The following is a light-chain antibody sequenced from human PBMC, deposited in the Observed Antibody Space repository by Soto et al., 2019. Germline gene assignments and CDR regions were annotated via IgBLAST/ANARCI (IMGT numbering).Light chain of an antibody. CDR1: SSNIGSNS. J-gene: IGLJ1*01. Sequence: QSVLTQPPSASGTAGQRVTISCSGSSSNIGSNSVSWYQQLPGTAPKLLIYSNNQRPSGVPDRFSGSKSGTSGSLAISGLQSGDEADYYCAAWDDSLNGYVFGTGTKVTVL. CDR2: SNN. V-gene: IGLV1-44*01. CDR3: AAWDDSLNGYV.